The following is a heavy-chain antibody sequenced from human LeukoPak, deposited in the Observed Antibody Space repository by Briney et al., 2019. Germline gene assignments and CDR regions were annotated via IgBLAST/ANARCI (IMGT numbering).Heavy chain of an antibody. D-gene: IGHD5-18*01. CDR3: ARDGAMAHTGGFDY. CDR1: GFTFSSYA. V-gene: IGHV3-30-3*01. J-gene: IGHJ4*02. Sequence: PGGSLRLSCAASGFTFSSYAMHWVRQAPGKGLEWVAVISYDGSNKYYADSVKGRFTISRDNSKNTLYLQMNSLRAEDTAVYYCARDGAMAHTGGFDYWGQGTLVTVSS. CDR2: ISYDGSNK.